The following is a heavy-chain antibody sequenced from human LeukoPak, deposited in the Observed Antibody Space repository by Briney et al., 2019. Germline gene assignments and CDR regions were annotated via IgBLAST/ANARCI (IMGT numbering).Heavy chain of an antibody. J-gene: IGHJ3*02. CDR3: ARTPSGDSSGYYTDSFNI. D-gene: IGHD3-22*01. V-gene: IGHV3-9*01. Sequence: PGRSLRLSCAASGFTFEAYAMHWVRQAPGKGLEWVSGISWNSGSIGYADSVKGRFTISRDNAKNSLNLQTNSLRAEDTALYYCARTPSGDSSGYYTDSFNIWGQGTMVTVSS. CDR1: GFTFEAYA. CDR2: ISWNSGSI.